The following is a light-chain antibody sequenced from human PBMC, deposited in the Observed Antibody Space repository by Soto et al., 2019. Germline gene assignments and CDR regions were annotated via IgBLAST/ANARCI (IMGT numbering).Light chain of an antibody. CDR1: SGHSTYA. CDR3: QTWGTAIRV. Sequence: QSVLTQSPSASASLGASVKLTCTLSSGHSTYAIAWHQQQPEKGPRYLMKVNSDGSHIKGDGIPDRFSGSSSGSERYLTISSLQSEDEADYYCQTWGTAIRVFGGGTKVTVL. CDR2: VNSDGSH. J-gene: IGLJ3*02. V-gene: IGLV4-69*01.